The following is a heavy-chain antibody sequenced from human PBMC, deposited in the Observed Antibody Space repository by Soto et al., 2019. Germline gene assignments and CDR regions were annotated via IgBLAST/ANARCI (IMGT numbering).Heavy chain of an antibody. V-gene: IGHV3-33*01. CDR1: GTIFSGYG. J-gene: IGHJ4*02. CDR2: IRSDGSNI. CDR3: ARDGVGATTYFGYLDY. Sequence: QEQLVQSGGAVVQPGRSLRLSCTTSGTIFSGYGMHWVRQAPGKGLEWVALIRSDGSNIQYADSVKGRFTISRDNSRKLLYLQMGSLQADDTAVYYCARDGVGATTYFGYLDYWGQGAPVTVSS. D-gene: IGHD3-9*01.